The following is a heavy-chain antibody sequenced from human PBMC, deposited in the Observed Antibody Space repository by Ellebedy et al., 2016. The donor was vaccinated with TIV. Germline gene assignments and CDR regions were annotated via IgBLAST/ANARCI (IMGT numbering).Heavy chain of an antibody. CDR1: DGSVSSVTNH. D-gene: IGHD3-10*01. J-gene: IGHJ4*02. V-gene: IGHV4-61*01. CDR2: LYYSGST. CDR3: ARGGGSGRHRGLLDC. Sequence: SETLSLTCSVSDGSVSSVTNHWSWIRQPPGKGLEWIGYLYYSGSTDYSPSLKSRVTISVDTSKNQFSLKLSSVTAADTAVYYCARGGGSGRHRGLLDCWGQGTLVTVSS.